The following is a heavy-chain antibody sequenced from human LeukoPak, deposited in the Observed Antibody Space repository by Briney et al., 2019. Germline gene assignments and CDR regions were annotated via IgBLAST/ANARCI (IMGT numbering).Heavy chain of an antibody. CDR3: ARAPIGYSVSPRWFDP. Sequence: GGSLRLSCAASGFTFSDYYMSWIRQAPGKGLEWVSYISSSSSYTNYADSVKGRFTISRDNAKNSLYLQMNSLRAEDTAVYYCARAPIGYSVSPRWFDPWGQGTLVTVSS. D-gene: IGHD1-26*01. CDR1: GFTFSDYY. V-gene: IGHV3-11*06. J-gene: IGHJ5*02. CDR2: ISSSSSYT.